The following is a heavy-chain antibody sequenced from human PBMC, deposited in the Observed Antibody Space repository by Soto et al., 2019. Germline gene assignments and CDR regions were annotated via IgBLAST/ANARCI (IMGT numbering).Heavy chain of an antibody. Sequence: QVQLQESGPGLVKPSQTLSLTCTVSGGSISSGGYYWSWIRQHPGKGLDWIGYIYYSGSTYYNPSLKSRVTISVDTSKNQFSLKLSSVTAADTAVYYCARGPSYSNYVWFDPWGQGTLVTVSS. CDR3: ARGPSYSNYVWFDP. D-gene: IGHD4-4*01. CDR2: IYYSGST. V-gene: IGHV4-31*03. CDR1: GGSISSGGYY. J-gene: IGHJ5*02.